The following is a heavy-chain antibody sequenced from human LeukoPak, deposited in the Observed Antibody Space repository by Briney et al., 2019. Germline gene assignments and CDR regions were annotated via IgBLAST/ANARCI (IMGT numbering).Heavy chain of an antibody. V-gene: IGHV1-2*02. D-gene: IGHD1-26*01. Sequence: ASVKVSCKASGYTFTGYYMHWVRQAPGQGLEWMGWINPNSGGTNYAQKFQGRVTMTRDTSISTAYMELNRLRSDDTAVYYCARGGTIVGATMHDYWGQGTLVAVSS. CDR2: INPNSGGT. J-gene: IGHJ4*02. CDR3: ARGGTIVGATMHDY. CDR1: GYTFTGYY.